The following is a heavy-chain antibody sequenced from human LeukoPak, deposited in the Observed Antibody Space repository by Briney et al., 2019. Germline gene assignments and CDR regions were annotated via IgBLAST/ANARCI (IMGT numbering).Heavy chain of an antibody. CDR3: ARMHDYGDFYYYYYYGMDV. CDR2: IYYSGST. J-gene: IGHJ6*02. D-gene: IGHD4-17*01. Sequence: PSETLSLTCTVSGGSISSYYWSWIRQPPGKGLEWIGYIYYSGSTNYNPSLKSRVTISVDTSKNQFSLKLSSVTAADTAVYYCARMHDYGDFYYYYYYGMDVWGQGTTVIVSS. V-gene: IGHV4-59*08. CDR1: GGSISSYY.